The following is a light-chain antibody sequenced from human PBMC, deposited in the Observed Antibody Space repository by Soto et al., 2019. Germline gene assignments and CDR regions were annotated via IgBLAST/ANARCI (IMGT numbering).Light chain of an antibody. CDR3: QTWGTGILVV. CDR2: LNSDGSH. J-gene: IGLJ2*01. Sequence: QLVLTQSPSASPSLGASVKLTCTLSSGHSSYAIAWHQQQPEKGPRYLMKLNSDGSHSKGDGIPDRFSGSSSGAERYLTISSLQSEDEADYYCQTWGTGILVVFGGGTKLTVL. V-gene: IGLV4-69*01. CDR1: SGHSSYA.